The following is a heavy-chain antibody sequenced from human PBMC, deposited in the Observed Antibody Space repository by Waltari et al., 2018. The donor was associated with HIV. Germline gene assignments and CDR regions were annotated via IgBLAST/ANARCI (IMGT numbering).Heavy chain of an antibody. CDR3: ARGIPQASWGHYYYGMDV. J-gene: IGHJ6*02. V-gene: IGHV3-33*01. Sequence: QVQLVASGGGEVQPGRSMRLACAASGCSFWSHAIPWVRPAPGKGLEWVAVIWYVGINKFYADSVKGRFTISRDNSKNTLHLQMNSLRAEDTAVYYCARGIPQASWGHYYYGMDVWGQGTTVTVS. CDR2: IWYVGINK. D-gene: IGHD7-27*01. CDR1: GCSFWSHA.